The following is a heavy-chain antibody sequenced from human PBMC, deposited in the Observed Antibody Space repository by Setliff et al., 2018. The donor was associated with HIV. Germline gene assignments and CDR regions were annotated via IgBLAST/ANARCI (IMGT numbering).Heavy chain of an antibody. Sequence: SETLSLTCTVAGGSLSNYYWSWIRQSPGKGPEWIGYIYASRSTNHNPSLKSRVTISPDTSKNQFSLKLSSVTAADTAVYHCARPSTGGGYNYWYFDLWGRGTLVTSPQ. J-gene: IGHJ2*01. CDR3: ARPSTGGGYNYWYFDL. D-gene: IGHD5-12*01. V-gene: IGHV4-4*09. CDR1: GGSLSNYY. CDR2: IYASRST.